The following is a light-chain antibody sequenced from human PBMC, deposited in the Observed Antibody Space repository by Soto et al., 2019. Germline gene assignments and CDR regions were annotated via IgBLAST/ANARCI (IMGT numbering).Light chain of an antibody. Sequence: TRRTQSPSTLSASVGDRVTLTCRASQNINIWLAWYQQKPGKAPKVLIYAASNLHSGVPSRFSGSRSGADFTLTISGLQPEDFATYYCLQDHDDSWAFGQGTKVDIK. CDR3: LQDHDDSWA. J-gene: IGKJ1*01. CDR1: QNINIW. V-gene: IGKV1-5*01. CDR2: AAS.